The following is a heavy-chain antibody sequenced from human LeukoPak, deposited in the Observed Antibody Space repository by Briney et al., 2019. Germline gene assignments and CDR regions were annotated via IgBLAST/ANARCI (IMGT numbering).Heavy chain of an antibody. V-gene: IGHV3-74*01. CDR3: ARGAPRWWLERRFDY. D-gene: IGHD1-1*01. J-gene: IGHJ4*02. CDR2: INGDGSRT. Sequence: GGSLRLSCAASGFTFSSYWMHWVRQAPGKGLVWVSRINGDGSRTTYADSVKGRFTISRDNAKNTLYLQMNSLRAEDTAVYYCARGAPRWWLERRFDYWGQGTLVTVSS. CDR1: GFTFSSYW.